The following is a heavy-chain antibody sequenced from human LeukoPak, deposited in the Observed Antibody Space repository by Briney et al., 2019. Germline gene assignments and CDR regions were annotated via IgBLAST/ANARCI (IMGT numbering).Heavy chain of an antibody. J-gene: IGHJ5*02. V-gene: IGHV4-4*02. CDR1: GGSISSDNW. D-gene: IGHD3-3*01. Sequence: SETLSLTCTVSGGSISSDNWWTWVRQPPGKGLEWIAEIFYGGSTNYNPSLKSRVTISIDKSKNQFSLDLSSVTAADTAVYYCARGLNYDSNPWGQGTLVTVSS. CDR3: ARGLNYDSNP. CDR2: IFYGGST.